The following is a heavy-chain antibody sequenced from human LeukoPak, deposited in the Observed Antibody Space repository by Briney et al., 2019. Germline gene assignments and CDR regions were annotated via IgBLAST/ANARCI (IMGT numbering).Heavy chain of an antibody. Sequence: GRSLRLSCAASGFTFSSYGMHWVRQAPGKGLEWVAVISYDGSNKYYADSVKGRFTISRDNSKNTLYLQMNSLRAEDTAVYYCAKDLGYCSSTSCYEYYWGQGTLVTVSS. CDR1: GFTFSSYG. J-gene: IGHJ4*02. D-gene: IGHD2-2*01. CDR3: AKDLGYCSSTSCYEYY. CDR2: ISYDGSNK. V-gene: IGHV3-30*18.